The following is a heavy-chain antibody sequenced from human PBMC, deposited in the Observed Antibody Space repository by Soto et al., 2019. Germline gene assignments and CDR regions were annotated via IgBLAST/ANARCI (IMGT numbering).Heavy chain of an antibody. J-gene: IGHJ4*02. D-gene: IGHD6-25*01. Sequence: EVQLVESGGGLVQPGGSLRLSCAASGFTFSSYSMNWVRQAPGKGLEWVSCISSSSSIIHYADSVKGRFTISRDNAKNSLYLQMNSLRADDTAVYYCARDREGDGYNFDYWGQGTLVTVSS. CDR3: ARDREGDGYNFDY. V-gene: IGHV3-48*01. CDR2: ISSSSSII. CDR1: GFTFSSYS.